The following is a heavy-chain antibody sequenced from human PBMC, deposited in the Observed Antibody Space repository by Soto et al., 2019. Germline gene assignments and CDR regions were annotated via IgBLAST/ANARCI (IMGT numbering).Heavy chain of an antibody. Sequence: GGSLRLSCAASGFTFSNAWMSWVRQAPGKGLEWVGRIKSKTDGGTTDYAAPVKGRFTISRDDSKNTLYLQMNSLKTEDTAVYYCTTRFLEWFHYMEVWGKGTTVTVSS. J-gene: IGHJ6*03. V-gene: IGHV3-15*01. CDR3: TTRFLEWFHYMEV. D-gene: IGHD3-3*01. CDR1: GFTFSNAW. CDR2: IKSKTDGGTT.